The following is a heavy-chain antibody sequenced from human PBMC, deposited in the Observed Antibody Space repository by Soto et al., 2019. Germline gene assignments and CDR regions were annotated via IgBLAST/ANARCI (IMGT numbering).Heavy chain of an antibody. CDR3: AREGSRGSGSYYY. J-gene: IGHJ4*02. V-gene: IGHV4-4*02. CDR1: SGSISSSNW. CDR2: IYHSGST. D-gene: IGHD3-10*01. Sequence: SETLSLTCAVSSGSISSSNWWSWVRQPPGKGLEWIGEIYHSGSTNYNPSLKSPVTISVDKSKNQFSLKLSSVTAADTAVYYCAREGSRGSGSYYYWGQGTLVTVSS.